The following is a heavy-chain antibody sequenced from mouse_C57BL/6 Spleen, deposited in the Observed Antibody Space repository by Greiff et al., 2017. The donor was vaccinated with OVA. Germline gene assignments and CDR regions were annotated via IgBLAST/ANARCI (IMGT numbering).Heavy chain of an antibody. CDR2: IYPRSGNT. V-gene: IGHV1-81*01. Sequence: QVQLKESGAELARPGASVKLSCKASGYTFTSYGISWVKQRTGQGLEWIGEIYPRSGNTYYNEKFKGKATLTADKSSSTAYMELRSLTSEDSAVYFCARGGDYCNYDYFDYWGQGTTLTVSS. J-gene: IGHJ2*01. CDR1: GYTFTSYG. D-gene: IGHD2-1*01. CDR3: ARGGDYCNYDYFDY.